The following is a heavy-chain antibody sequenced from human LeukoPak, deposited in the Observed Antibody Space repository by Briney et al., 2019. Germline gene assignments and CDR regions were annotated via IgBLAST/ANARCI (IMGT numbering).Heavy chain of an antibody. J-gene: IGHJ4*02. CDR3: ARIRPRAAADY. CDR1: GFTVSSNY. CDR2: IYSGGST. D-gene: IGHD6-13*01. Sequence: GGSLRLSCAASGFTVSSNYMSWVRQAPGKGLEWVSVIYSGGSTYYADSVKGRFTISRDNSKNTLYLQMNSLRAKDTAVYYCARIRPRAAADYWGQGTLVTVSS. V-gene: IGHV3-53*01.